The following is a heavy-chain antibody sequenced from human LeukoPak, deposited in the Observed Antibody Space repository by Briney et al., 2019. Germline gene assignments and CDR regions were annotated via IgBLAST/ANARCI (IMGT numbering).Heavy chain of an antibody. D-gene: IGHD3-3*01. CDR1: GGSINSSSFY. V-gene: IGHV4-39*01. Sequence: SETLSLNCTVSGGSINSSSFYWGSIRQPPGKGLEWIGSIYYSGSTYYNPSLKSRVTISVDTSKNQFSLKLSSVTAADTAVYYCARPHYDFSNGSVNLLDPWGQRSLVTVSS. CDR2: IYYSGST. CDR3: ARPHYDFSNGSVNLLDP. J-gene: IGHJ5*02.